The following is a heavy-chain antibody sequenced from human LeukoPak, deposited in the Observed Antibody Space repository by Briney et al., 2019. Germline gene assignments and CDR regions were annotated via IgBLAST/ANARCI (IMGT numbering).Heavy chain of an antibody. CDR1: GFTFSGSV. V-gene: IGHV3-23*01. D-gene: IGHD2-2*01. CDR2: ISGSGGST. Sequence: SGGSLRLSCAASGFTFSGSVISWVRQAPGKGPQWVADISGSGGSTYYADSVKGRFSVSRDNSKNMVYLELNSLRAEDTAVYYCAKNHEHGRYAGFDFWAEGALVAVSS. J-gene: IGHJ3*01. CDR3: AKNHEHGRYAGFDF.